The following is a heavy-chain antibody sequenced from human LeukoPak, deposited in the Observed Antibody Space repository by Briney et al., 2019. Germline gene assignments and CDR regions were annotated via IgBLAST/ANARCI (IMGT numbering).Heavy chain of an antibody. D-gene: IGHD6-19*01. V-gene: IGHV3-11*04. J-gene: IGHJ6*02. CDR2: ISSSGNII. Sequence: GGSLRLSCAASGFTFSDYYMSWIRQAPGKGLEWVSYISSSGNIIYYADSVKGRFTISRDNAKNSLYLQMNSLRAEDTAVYYCARDTPGIAVAVFEGGYYYYYGMDVWGQGTTVTVSS. CDR1: GFTFSDYY. CDR3: ARDTPGIAVAVFEGGYYYYYGMDV.